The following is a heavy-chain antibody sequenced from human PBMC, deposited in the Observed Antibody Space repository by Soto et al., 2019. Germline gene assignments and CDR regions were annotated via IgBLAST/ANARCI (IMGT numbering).Heavy chain of an antibody. D-gene: IGHD2-2*01. CDR3: ARDIVVPTLGPYYYYYYGMDV. CDR2: INHSGST. CDR1: GGSFSGYY. J-gene: IGHJ6*02. V-gene: IGHV4-34*01. Sequence: KPSETLSLTCAVYGGSFSGYYWSWIRQPPGKGLEWIGEINHSGSTNYNPSLKSRVTISVDTSKNQFSLKLSSVTAADTAVYYCARDIVVPTLGPYYYYYYGMDVWGQGTTVTVSS.